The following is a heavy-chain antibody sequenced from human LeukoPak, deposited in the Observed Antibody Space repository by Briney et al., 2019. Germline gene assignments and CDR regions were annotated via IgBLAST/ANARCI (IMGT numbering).Heavy chain of an antibody. CDR3: ARAREPLVYTYYFEY. V-gene: IGHV4-59*08. Sequence: SETLSLTCTVSGDSLNNFYWIWLRHPPGKGLEWIGYIYYTGSTKYSPSLKSRVTMSLDTSKSQFSLKLSSVTAADTAVYFCARAREPLVYTYYFEYWGQGTLVTVSS. CDR2: IYYTGST. CDR1: GDSLNNFY. J-gene: IGHJ4*02. D-gene: IGHD1-14*01.